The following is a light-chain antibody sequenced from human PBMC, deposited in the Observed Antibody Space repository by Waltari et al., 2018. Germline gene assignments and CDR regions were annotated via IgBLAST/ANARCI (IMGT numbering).Light chain of an antibody. CDR1: SSDVGGYNY. J-gene: IGLJ3*02. CDR3: SSYTSSSTLWV. Sequence: QSALTQPASVSGSPGQSITISCTGTSSDVGGYNYVSWYQQHPGKAPKLMIYDVSNRPLWVPNRFSGSKSGNTAALTISGLQAEDEADYYCSSYTSSSTLWVFGGGTKLTVL. V-gene: IGLV2-14*03. CDR2: DVS.